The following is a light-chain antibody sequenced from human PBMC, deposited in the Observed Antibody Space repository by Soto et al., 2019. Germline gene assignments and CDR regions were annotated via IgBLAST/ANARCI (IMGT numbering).Light chain of an antibody. Sequence: EIVLTQSPATLSLSPGERATLSCRASQSLSNFLAGYQQKPGQAPRLLIYDASNRATGIPVRFSGSGSGTDFTLTISILETEDVAVYYCQQRSNLFLFGPGTTVEIK. CDR3: QQRSNLFL. CDR2: DAS. CDR1: QSLSNF. V-gene: IGKV3-11*01. J-gene: IGKJ3*01.